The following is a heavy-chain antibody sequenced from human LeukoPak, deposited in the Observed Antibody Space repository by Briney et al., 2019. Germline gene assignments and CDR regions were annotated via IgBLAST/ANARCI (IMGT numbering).Heavy chain of an antibody. CDR2: ISYIGNT. CDR3: ARCDPYYFDS. CDR1: GGSISSYF. J-gene: IGHJ4*02. D-gene: IGHD2-21*02. Sequence: PSETLSLTCTVSGGSISSYFSSWIRQPPGKGLEWIGHISYIGNTNYNTSLKSRLTMSIDTSKKQFSLKLSAVTAADTAVYYCARCDPYYFDSWGQGTLVTVSS. V-gene: IGHV4-59*08.